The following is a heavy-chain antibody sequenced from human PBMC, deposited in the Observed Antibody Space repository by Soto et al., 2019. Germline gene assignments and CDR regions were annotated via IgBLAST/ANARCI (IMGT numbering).Heavy chain of an antibody. CDR3: AKRNAGSDWPYYFDS. CDR1: GFTCSSYV. V-gene: IGHV3-23*01. CDR2: IGGADGST. D-gene: IGHD6-19*01. Sequence: EVKLLESGGGLVQPGGSLRLSCAASGFTCSSYVMSWVRQAPGKGLEWVSSIGGADGSTYYADSAKGRFTISRDNSKSTLYLQMNSLRAEDTAMYYCAKRNAGSDWPYYFDSWGQGTLVTVSS. J-gene: IGHJ4*02.